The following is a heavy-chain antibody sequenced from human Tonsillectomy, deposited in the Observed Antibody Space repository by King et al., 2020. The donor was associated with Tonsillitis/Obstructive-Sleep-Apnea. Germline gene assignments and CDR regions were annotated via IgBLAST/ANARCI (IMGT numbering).Heavy chain of an antibody. CDR3: ARDKGSGYYSSIDY. Sequence: QLQESGPGLVKPSETLSLTCTVSGGSISSYYWSWIRQPPGKGLEWIGYIYYSGSTNYNPSLKSRVTISVDTSKNQFSLKLSSVTAADTAVYYCARDKGSGYYSSIDYWGQGTLVTVSS. D-gene: IGHD3-22*01. CDR1: GGSISSYY. CDR2: IYYSGST. V-gene: IGHV4-59*01. J-gene: IGHJ4*02.